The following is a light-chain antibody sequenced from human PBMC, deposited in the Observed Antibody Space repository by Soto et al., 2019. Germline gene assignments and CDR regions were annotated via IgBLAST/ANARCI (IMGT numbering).Light chain of an antibody. CDR1: QPISSW. CDR2: DAS. V-gene: IGKV1-5*01. CDR3: QHYGSSWT. Sequence: DIQMTQSPSTLSASVGDRVTITCRASQPISSWLAWYHQKPGKAPKLLIYDASNLESGVPSRFSGSGSGTDFTLTISRLEPEDFAVYYCQHYGSSWTFGQGTKVDIK. J-gene: IGKJ1*01.